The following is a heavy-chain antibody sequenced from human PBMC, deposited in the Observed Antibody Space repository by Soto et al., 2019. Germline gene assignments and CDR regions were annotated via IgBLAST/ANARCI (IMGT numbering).Heavy chain of an antibody. V-gene: IGHV4-59*01. Sequence: TSETLSLTCSVSGGSISRYYWSWIRQPPGKGLEWIGYAYYSGDTGYNPSLQSRVTMAVDTSKNQVSLKLTSVTAAHTAVYYCARDRSTYGGGGTGEVKENWFDPWGQGALVTVS. D-gene: IGHD2-8*01. CDR2: AYYSGDT. J-gene: IGHJ5*02. CDR1: GGSISRYY. CDR3: ARDRSTYGGGGTGEVKENWFDP.